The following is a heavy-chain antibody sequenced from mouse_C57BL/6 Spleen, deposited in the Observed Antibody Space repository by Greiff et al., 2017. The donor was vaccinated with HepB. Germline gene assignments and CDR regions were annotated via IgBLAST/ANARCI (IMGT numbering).Heavy chain of an antibody. D-gene: IGHD4-1*01. CDR1: GFTFSSYA. Sequence: EVKLVESGAGLVKPGGSLKLSCAASGFTFSSYAMSWVRQTPEKRLEWVAYISSGGEYIYYADTVKGRFTISRDNTRNTLYLQMISLKSEDTAMYYCTILTGTSYFDYWGQGTTLTVSS. CDR3: TILTGTSYFDY. V-gene: IGHV5-9-1*02. J-gene: IGHJ2*01. CDR2: ISSGGEYI.